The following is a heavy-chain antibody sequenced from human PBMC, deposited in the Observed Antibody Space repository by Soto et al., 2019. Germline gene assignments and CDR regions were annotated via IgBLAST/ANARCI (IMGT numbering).Heavy chain of an antibody. D-gene: IGHD2-2*01. Sequence: ASVKVSCTASGYTFTSYGISWVRQAPGQGLEWMGWISAYNGNTNYAQKLQGRVTMTTDTSTSTAYMELRSLRSDDTAVYYCARVGLGDCSSTSCYGDDAFDIWGQGKMVTVSS. J-gene: IGHJ3*02. CDR2: ISAYNGNT. CDR1: GYTFTSYG. CDR3: ARVGLGDCSSTSCYGDDAFDI. V-gene: IGHV1-18*01.